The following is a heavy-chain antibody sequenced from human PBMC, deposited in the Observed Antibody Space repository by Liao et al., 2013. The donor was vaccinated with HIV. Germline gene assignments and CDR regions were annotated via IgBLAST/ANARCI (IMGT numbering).Heavy chain of an antibody. V-gene: IGHV4-34*01. CDR1: GGSFSGYY. Sequence: QVQLQQWGAGLLKPSETLSLTCAVYGGSFSGYYWSWIRQPPGKGLEWIGEINHSGSTNYNPSLKSRVTISVDTSKNQFSLKLSSVTAADTAVYYCASSYYDSSGYYYFDYWGQGTLVTVSS. CDR3: ASSYYDSSGYYYFDY. J-gene: IGHJ4*02. CDR2: INHSGST. D-gene: IGHD3-22*01.